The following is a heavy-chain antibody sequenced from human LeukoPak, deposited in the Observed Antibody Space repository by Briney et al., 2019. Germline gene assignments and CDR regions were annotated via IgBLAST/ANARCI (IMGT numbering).Heavy chain of an antibody. CDR1: GFTFSDYG. D-gene: IGHD6-19*01. J-gene: IGHJ6*02. CDR3: AKGGSAWYGFYGMDV. CDR2: IWYDGGKK. V-gene: IGHV3-33*06. Sequence: GGSLRLSCAASGFTFSDYGMYWVRQAPGKGLEWVALIWYDGGKKYYTDSVRGRFTISRDTSKNTLYLRMNSLRAEDTAVYYCAKGGSAWYGFYGMDVWGQGTTVTVSS.